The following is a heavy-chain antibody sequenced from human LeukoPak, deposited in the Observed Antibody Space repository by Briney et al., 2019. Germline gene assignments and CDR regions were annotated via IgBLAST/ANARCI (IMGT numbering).Heavy chain of an antibody. CDR1: GSAFSSYS. CDR3: ARDLGYCSGGSCS. Sequence: GGSLRLSCAASGSAFSSYSMNWVRQAPAKGLEWVSYISSSSSTIYYADSVKGRFTISRDNAKNSLYLQMNSLRDEDTAVYYCARDLGYCSGGSCSWSQGTLVTVSS. V-gene: IGHV3-48*02. J-gene: IGHJ4*02. D-gene: IGHD2-15*01. CDR2: ISSSSSTI.